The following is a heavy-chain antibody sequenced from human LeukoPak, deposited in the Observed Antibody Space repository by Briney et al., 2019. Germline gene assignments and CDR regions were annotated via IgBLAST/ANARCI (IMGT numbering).Heavy chain of an antibody. J-gene: IGHJ5*02. CDR1: GFTFSSHW. D-gene: IGHD2-2*01. Sequence: GGSLRLSCAASGFTFSSHWMHWVRQAPGKGLVWVSGIRSDGSRPRYADSVNGRFTISRENAKNSLYLQMNSLRAEDTAVYYCARGYCSSTSCRHTNWFDPWGQGTLVTVSS. CDR3: ARGYCSSTSCRHTNWFDP. CDR2: IRSDGSRP. V-gene: IGHV3-74*01.